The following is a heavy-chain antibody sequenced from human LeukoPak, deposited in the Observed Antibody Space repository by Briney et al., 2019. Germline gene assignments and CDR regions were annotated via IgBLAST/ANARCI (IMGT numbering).Heavy chain of an antibody. D-gene: IGHD6-6*01. Sequence: KTGGSLRLSCAASGFTFSDYYMSWIRQAPGKGLEWVSYISSSGSTIYYADSVKGRFTISRDNAKNSLYLQMNSLRAEDTAVYYCAREVPGDNIVAARGFDYWGQGTLVTVSS. V-gene: IGHV3-11*01. CDR1: GFTFSDYY. CDR3: AREVPGDNIVAARGFDY. CDR2: ISSSGSTI. J-gene: IGHJ4*02.